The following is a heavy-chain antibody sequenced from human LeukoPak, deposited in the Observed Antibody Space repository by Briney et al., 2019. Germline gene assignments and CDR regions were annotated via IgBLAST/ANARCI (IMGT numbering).Heavy chain of an antibody. V-gene: IGHV3-66*02. J-gene: IGHJ6*02. D-gene: IGHD4-23*01. CDR3: ARDQLYGGNSGYYYYYGMDV. CDR2: IYSGGST. CDR1: GFTVSSNY. Sequence: GGSLRLSCAASGFTVSSNYMSWVRQAPGKGLEWVSVIYSGGSTYYADSVKGRFTISRDNSKNTLYLQMNSLRAEDTAVYYCARDQLYGGNSGYYYYYGMDVWGQGTPVTVSS.